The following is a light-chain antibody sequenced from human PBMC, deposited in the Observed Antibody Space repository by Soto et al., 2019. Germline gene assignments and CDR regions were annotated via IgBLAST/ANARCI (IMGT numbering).Light chain of an antibody. CDR1: ASNIGNNN. CDR2: RDN. V-gene: IGLV1-47*01. CDR3: ATWDTSLRGWV. Sequence: QSVLTQPPSVSGTPGQRVTISCSGSASNIGNNNVYWFQQLPETAPKLLIYRDNQRPSGVTDRFSGSKSGASGSLAISGLRSEDEDDYYCATWDTSLRGWVFGGGTKLTVL. J-gene: IGLJ3*02.